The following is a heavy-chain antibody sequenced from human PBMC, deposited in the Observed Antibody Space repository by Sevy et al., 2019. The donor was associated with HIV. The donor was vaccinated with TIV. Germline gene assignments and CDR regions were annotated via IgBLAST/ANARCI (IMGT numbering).Heavy chain of an antibody. D-gene: IGHD6-6*01. CDR2: ISGSGGST. Sequence: GGSLRLSCAASGFTFSSYAMSWVRQAPGKGLEWVSAISGSGGSTYYAHSVKGRFTISRDNSKNTLYPQMNSLRAEDTAVYYCAQLVQSYYYYGMDVWGQGTTVTVSS. CDR3: AQLVQSYYYYGMDV. J-gene: IGHJ6*02. CDR1: GFTFSSYA. V-gene: IGHV3-23*01.